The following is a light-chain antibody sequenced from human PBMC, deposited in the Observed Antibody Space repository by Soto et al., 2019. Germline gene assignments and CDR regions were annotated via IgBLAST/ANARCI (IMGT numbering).Light chain of an antibody. J-gene: IGKJ3*01. CDR3: QQRNNWPIFT. Sequence: EIVLTQSPATLSLSPGERATLSCRASQSVSSYLAWYQQKPGHAPRLLIYDASNRATGIPARFSGSGSGTDFTLTISSLEPEDFAIYYCQQRNNWPIFTFGPGTKVDMK. V-gene: IGKV3-11*01. CDR2: DAS. CDR1: QSVSSY.